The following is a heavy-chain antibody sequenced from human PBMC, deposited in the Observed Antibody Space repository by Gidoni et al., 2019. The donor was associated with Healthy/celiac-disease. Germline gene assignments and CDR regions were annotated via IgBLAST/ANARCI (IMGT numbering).Heavy chain of an antibody. CDR2: ISGSGGST. CDR3: AKDHTPDIVVVPAAAFDY. J-gene: IGHJ4*02. Sequence: EVQLLESGGGLVQPGGSLRLSCAASGFTFSSYAMSWVRQAPGKGLEWVSAISGSGGSTYYADSVKGRFTISRDNSKNTLYLQMNSLRAEDTAVYYCAKDHTPDIVVVPAAAFDYWGQGTLVTVSS. CDR1: GFTFSSYA. D-gene: IGHD2-2*01. V-gene: IGHV3-23*01.